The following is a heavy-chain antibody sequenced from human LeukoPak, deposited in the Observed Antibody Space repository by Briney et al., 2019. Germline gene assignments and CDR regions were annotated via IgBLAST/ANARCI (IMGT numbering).Heavy chain of an antibody. Sequence: SETLSLSCTVSGGSINNHYWSWIRQPPGKGLEWIGYIYYSGSTNYNPPFKSRATISVNTSKNQFSLKLTSVTAADTAVYYCARDRDVGTYYYYYGLDVWGQGTTVTVSS. D-gene: IGHD1-26*01. CDR3: ARDRDVGTYYYYYGLDV. CDR1: GGSINNHY. CDR2: IYYSGST. J-gene: IGHJ6*02. V-gene: IGHV4-59*11.